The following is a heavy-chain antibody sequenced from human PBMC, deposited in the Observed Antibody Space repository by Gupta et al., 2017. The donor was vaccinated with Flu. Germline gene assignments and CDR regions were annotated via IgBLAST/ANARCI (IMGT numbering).Heavy chain of an antibody. Sequence: EVHLVESGGNLVQPGGSLRLSCAASGFNFSTYWMTWVRQAPGKGLEWVATMKQDGTEIYYVDSVKGRFTISRDNAKNSVYLQMNSLRAEDTAVYYCARDGEFDYRGQGTLVTVSS. CDR3: ARDGEFDY. CDR1: GFNFSTYW. CDR2: MKQDGTEI. J-gene: IGHJ4*02. V-gene: IGHV3-7*01. D-gene: IGHD3-10*01.